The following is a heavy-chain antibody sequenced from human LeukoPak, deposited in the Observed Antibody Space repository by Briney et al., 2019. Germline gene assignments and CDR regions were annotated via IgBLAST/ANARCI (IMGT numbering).Heavy chain of an antibody. CDR1: GYTFTSYG. Sequence: ASVKVSCKASGYTFTSYGISWVRQAPGQGLEWMGWISAYNGNTNYAQKLQGRVTMTTDTSTSTAYMELRSLRSNDTAVYYCARAPLYYGAGDIWGQGTMVTVSS. J-gene: IGHJ3*02. CDR3: ARAPLYYGAGDI. V-gene: IGHV1-18*01. D-gene: IGHD3-10*01. CDR2: ISAYNGNT.